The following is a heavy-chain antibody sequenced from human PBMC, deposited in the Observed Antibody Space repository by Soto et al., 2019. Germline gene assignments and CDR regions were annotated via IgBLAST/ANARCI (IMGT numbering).Heavy chain of an antibody. Sequence: EVQLVESGGGLVQPGGSLKLSCAASGFTFSGSAMHWVRQASGKGLEWVGRIRSKANSYATAYAASVKGRFTISRDDSKNTAYMKMNSLKAEDTAVYYCTREGDYDYVWGSYRHRWYFDYWGQGTLVTVSS. CDR1: GFTFSGSA. CDR3: TREGDYDYVWGSYRHRWYFDY. V-gene: IGHV3-73*02. D-gene: IGHD3-16*02. J-gene: IGHJ4*02. CDR2: IRSKANSYAT.